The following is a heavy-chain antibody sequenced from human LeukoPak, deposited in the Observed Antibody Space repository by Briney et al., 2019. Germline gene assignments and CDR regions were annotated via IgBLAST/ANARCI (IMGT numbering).Heavy chain of an antibody. CDR2: IKQDGSEK. Sequence: GGSLRLSCAASGFTFSSYWMSWVRQAPGKGLERVANIKQDGSEKYYVDSVKGRFTISRDNAKNSLYLQMNSLRAEDTAVYYCARLPCRLVVINYFDYWGQGTLVTVSS. CDR1: GFTFSSYW. CDR3: ARLPCRLVVINYFDY. D-gene: IGHD3-22*01. V-gene: IGHV3-7*01. J-gene: IGHJ4*02.